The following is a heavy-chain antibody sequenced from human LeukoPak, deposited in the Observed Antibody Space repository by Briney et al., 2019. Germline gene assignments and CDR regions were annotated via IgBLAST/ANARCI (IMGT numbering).Heavy chain of an antibody. D-gene: IGHD3-10*01. Sequence: SETLSLTCTVSGGSISSSSYYWGWIRQPPGKGLEWIGSIYYSGSTNYNPSLKSRVTISVDTSKNQFSLKLSSVTAADTAVYYCARGGYYYGSGSYGYYMDVWGKGTTVTISS. J-gene: IGHJ6*03. V-gene: IGHV4-39*07. CDR2: IYYSGST. CDR1: GGSISSSSYY. CDR3: ARGGYYYGSGSYGYYMDV.